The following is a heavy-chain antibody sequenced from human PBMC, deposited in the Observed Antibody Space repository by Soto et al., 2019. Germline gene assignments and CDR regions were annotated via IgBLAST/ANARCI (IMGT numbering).Heavy chain of an antibody. D-gene: IGHD5-12*01. CDR3: ARSNGGYDYLYYYYGMDV. Sequence: QVQLVQSGAEVKKPGSSVKVSCKASGGTFSSYAISWVRQAPGQGLEWMGGIIPIFGTANYAQKFQGGVTITAEESTRTAYMELSSLRSEDTAVYYCARSNGGYDYLYYYYGMDVWGQGTTVTVSS. CDR1: GGTFSSYA. J-gene: IGHJ6*02. CDR2: IIPIFGTA. V-gene: IGHV1-69*01.